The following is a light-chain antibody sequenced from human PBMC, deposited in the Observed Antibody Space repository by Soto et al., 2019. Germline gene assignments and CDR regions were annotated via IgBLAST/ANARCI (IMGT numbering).Light chain of an antibody. J-gene: IGLJ1*01. CDR3: CSFAGSSTYV. CDR2: ETS. CDR1: SSDFGTYTL. V-gene: IGLV2-23*01. Sequence: QAALTHPVSVSGSPGQSITSSCTGTSSDFGTYTLVSWYQQHPDKAPKLMIYETSKRPSGVSNRFSGSKSGNTASLTISGLQAEDEAGYYCCSFAGSSTYVFGTGTKVTVL.